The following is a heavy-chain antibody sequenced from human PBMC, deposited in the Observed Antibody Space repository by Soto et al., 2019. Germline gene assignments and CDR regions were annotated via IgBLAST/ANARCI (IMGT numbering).Heavy chain of an antibody. CDR2: IYSGGST. D-gene: IGHD2-15*01. CDR3: ARDGGYCSGGSCSSDAFDI. J-gene: IGHJ3*02. V-gene: IGHV3-53*01. Sequence: EVQLVESGGGLIQPGGSLRLSCAASGFTVSSNYMSWVRQAPGKGLEWVSVIYSGGSTYYADSVKGRFTISRDKSKNTLYLQMNSLRAEDTAVYYCARDGGYCSGGSCSSDAFDIWGQGTMVTVSS. CDR1: GFTVSSNY.